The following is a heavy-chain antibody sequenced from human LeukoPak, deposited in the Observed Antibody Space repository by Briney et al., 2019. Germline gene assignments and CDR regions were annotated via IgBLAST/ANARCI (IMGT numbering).Heavy chain of an antibody. D-gene: IGHD2-2*02. J-gene: IGHJ4*02. Sequence: PSETLSLTCAVYNGSFSGHYWSWIRQPPGKGLEWIGEINHSGSTNYNPSLKSRVTISVDTSKNQFSLNLRSVTAADTVVYYCARIEGYCSSASCYTWDYFDYWGQGTLVTVSS. CDR3: ARIEGYCSSASCYTWDYFDY. CDR2: INHSGST. V-gene: IGHV4-34*01. CDR1: NGSFSGHY.